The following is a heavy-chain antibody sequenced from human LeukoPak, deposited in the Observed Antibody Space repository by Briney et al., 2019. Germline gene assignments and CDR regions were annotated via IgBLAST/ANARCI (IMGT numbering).Heavy chain of an antibody. CDR2: IYYSGST. Sequence: PSETLSLTCTVSGGSMSSYYWSWIPQPPGKGLEWIGYIYYSGSTNYNPSLKSRITISVDTSKNQFSLQLSSVTAADTAVYYCTRLRGDGYNDYWGQGALVTVSS. V-gene: IGHV4-59*08. CDR3: TRLRGDGYNDY. D-gene: IGHD5-24*01. CDR1: GGSMSSYY. J-gene: IGHJ4*02.